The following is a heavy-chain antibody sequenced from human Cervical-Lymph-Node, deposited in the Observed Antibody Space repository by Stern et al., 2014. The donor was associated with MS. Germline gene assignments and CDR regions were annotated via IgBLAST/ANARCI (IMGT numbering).Heavy chain of an antibody. Sequence: QVTLKESGPTLVKPTQTVTLTCTLSGFSVATAGVGVGWIRQPPGKALEWLALIYWDDDKLYRPSLKNRLTIIKDTSKNQVVLTMTNVDPVDTATYYCAHSRVKYCRGGTCYSSLFDYWGQGTLVTVSS. V-gene: IGHV2-5*02. CDR1: GFSVATAGVG. D-gene: IGHD2-15*01. CDR3: AHSRVKYCRGGTCYSSLFDY. CDR2: IYWDDDK. J-gene: IGHJ4*02.